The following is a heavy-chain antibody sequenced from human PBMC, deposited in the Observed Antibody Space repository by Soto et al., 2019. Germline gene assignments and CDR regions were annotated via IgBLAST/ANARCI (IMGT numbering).Heavy chain of an antibody. J-gene: IGHJ5*02. CDR3: ARDQGVAAAGITWFDP. CDR1: GGSMDSHY. D-gene: IGHD6-13*01. CDR2: IYSGGST. Sequence: SETLSLTCSVSGGSMDSHYWSWIRQPAGKGLGWIGHIYSGGSTNYNPSLKSRVTMSVDTSKNQFSLRLISVTAADTAVYYCARDQGVAAAGITWFDPWGQGSLVTVSS. V-gene: IGHV4-4*07.